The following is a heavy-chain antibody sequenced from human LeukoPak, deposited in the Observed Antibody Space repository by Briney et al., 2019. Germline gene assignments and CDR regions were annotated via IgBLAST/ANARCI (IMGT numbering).Heavy chain of an antibody. Sequence: PGGSLRLSCAASGFTVSSNYMSWVRQAPGKGLEWVSVIYSGGSTYYADSVKGRFTISRHNSKNTLYLQMNSLRAEDTAVYYCARSRTLRYFAEDYGMDVWGQGTTVTVSS. D-gene: IGHD3-9*01. CDR3: ARSRTLRYFAEDYGMDV. J-gene: IGHJ6*02. V-gene: IGHV3-53*04. CDR1: GFTVSSNY. CDR2: IYSGGST.